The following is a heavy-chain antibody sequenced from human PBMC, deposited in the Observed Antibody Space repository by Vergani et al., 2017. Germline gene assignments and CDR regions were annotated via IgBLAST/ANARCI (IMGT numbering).Heavy chain of an antibody. D-gene: IGHD2-15*01. V-gene: IGHV4-59*01. Sequence: QVQLQESGPGLVKPSETLSLTCTVSGGSISSYYWSWIRQPPGKGLEWIGYIYYSGSTNYNPSLKSRVTISVDTSKNHVSLKLSSVTAADTAVYYCARGRCSGGSCSPGDYWGQGTLVTVSS. CDR1: GGSISSYY. CDR3: ARGRCSGGSCSPGDY. J-gene: IGHJ4*02. CDR2: IYYSGST.